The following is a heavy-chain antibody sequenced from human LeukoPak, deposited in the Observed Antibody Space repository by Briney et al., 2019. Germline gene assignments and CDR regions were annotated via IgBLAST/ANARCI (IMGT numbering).Heavy chain of an antibody. CDR3: ARVPITLAGTKDAKYFQH. Sequence: PGGSLRLSCAASRFTFSNYWMSWVRQAPGKGLQWVANIKPDGEKYYVDSVKGRFTISRDNAKNSLYLQMNSLRAEDTAVYYCARVPITLAGTKDAKYFQHWGQGTLVTVSS. D-gene: IGHD6-19*01. CDR2: IKPDGEK. J-gene: IGHJ1*01. CDR1: RFTFSNYW. V-gene: IGHV3-7*01.